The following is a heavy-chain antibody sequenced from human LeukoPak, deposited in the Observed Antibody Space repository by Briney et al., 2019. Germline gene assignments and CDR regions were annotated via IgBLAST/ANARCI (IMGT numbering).Heavy chain of an antibody. Sequence: SGTLSLTCTVSGGSVSSGSYYWSWIRQPPGKGLEWIGYIYYSGSTNYNPSLKSRVTISVDTSKNQFSLKLSSVTAADTAVYYCARDRSPTAAEYGMDVWGQGTTVTVSS. J-gene: IGHJ6*02. CDR3: ARDRSPTAAEYGMDV. CDR1: GGSVSSGSYY. CDR2: IYYSGST. D-gene: IGHD2-2*01. V-gene: IGHV4-61*01.